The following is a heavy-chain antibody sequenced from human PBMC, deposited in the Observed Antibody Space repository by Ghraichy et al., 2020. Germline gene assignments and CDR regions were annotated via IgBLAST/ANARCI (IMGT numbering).Heavy chain of an antibody. J-gene: IGHJ4*02. V-gene: IGHV1-18*01. CDR1: GYTFTSYG. Sequence: ASVKVSCKASGYTFTSYGISWVRQAPGQGLEWMGWISAYNGNTNYAQKLQGRVTMTTDTSTSTAYMELRSLRSDDTAVYYCARDLLTTVTTSATGFDYWGQGTLVTVSS. CDR2: ISAYNGNT. D-gene: IGHD4-11*01. CDR3: ARDLLTTVTTSATGFDY.